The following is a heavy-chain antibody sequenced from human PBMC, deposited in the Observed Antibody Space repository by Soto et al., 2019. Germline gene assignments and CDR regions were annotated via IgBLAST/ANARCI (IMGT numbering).Heavy chain of an antibody. J-gene: IGHJ4*02. CDR1: GYTFTSFY. V-gene: IGHV1-46*01. Sequence: ASVKVSCKASGYTFTSFYIHWVRQAPGQGLEWMGIINPSDDSPTYAQKFQGRVTMTRDTSTSTVYMELSSLRSEDTAVYYCARDLGYSYGYYFDYWGQGTLVTVSS. D-gene: IGHD5-18*01. CDR3: ARDLGYSYGYYFDY. CDR2: INPSDDSP.